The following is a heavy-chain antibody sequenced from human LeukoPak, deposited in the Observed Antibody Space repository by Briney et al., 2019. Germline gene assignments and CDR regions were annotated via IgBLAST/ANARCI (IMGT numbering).Heavy chain of an antibody. D-gene: IGHD6-19*01. CDR2: INAGNGNR. CDR1: GYTFTSYA. J-gene: IGHJ4*02. CDR3: ARVSDDSGWNFDY. V-gene: IGHV1-3*01. Sequence: ASVKASCKASGYTFTSYAIHWVRQAPGQRLEWMGWINAGNGNRKYSQKFQDRVTITREPSATTAYMELNSLTSEDTAVYYCARVSDDSGWNFDYWGQGTLVTVSS.